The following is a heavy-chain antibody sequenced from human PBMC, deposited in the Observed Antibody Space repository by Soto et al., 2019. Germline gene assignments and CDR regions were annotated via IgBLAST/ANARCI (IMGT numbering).Heavy chain of an antibody. J-gene: IGHJ4*02. CDR3: ARDVSSDTSGFRGYDL. CDR1: GGTVSSYA. D-gene: IGHD3-10*01. Sequence: QLHLVQAGAEVKKAGSSVKVSCKDSGGTVSSYAITWVRQAPGKGLEWMGAFVPIFVSAHYAPKFQGRITITADESTSTAYMELSGLTSEDTAIYYCARDVSSDTSGFRGYDLWGQGTQVTVSS. V-gene: IGHV1-69*01. CDR2: FVPIFVSA.